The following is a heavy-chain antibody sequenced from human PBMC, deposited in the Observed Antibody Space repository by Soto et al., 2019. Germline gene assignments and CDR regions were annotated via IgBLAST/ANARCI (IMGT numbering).Heavy chain of an antibody. CDR2: INPNSGGT. CDR1: GYTFTGYY. V-gene: IGHV1-2*02. Sequence: ASVKVFCKASGYTFTGYYMHGVRQAPGQGLEWTGWINPNSGGTNYAQKFQGRVTMTRDTSISTAYMELSRLRSDDTAVYYCARVREPARRGWFDPWGQGTLVTVSS. CDR3: ARVREPARRGWFDP. D-gene: IGHD1-1*01. J-gene: IGHJ5*02.